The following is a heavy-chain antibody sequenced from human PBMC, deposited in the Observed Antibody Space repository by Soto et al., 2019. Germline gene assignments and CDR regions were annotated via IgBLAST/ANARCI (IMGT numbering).Heavy chain of an antibody. V-gene: IGHV4-39*02. D-gene: IGHD1-1*01. J-gene: IGHJ4*02. Sequence: SETLSLTCTVSGGSISSISHSWGLIRQSPGQGLEWIGNIFYNGITYYNPSLKSRVTISADTSKNHFSLKLRSVTVADTAVYSCARLVTGTQYCFDFWGQGSLVTVSS. CDR1: GGSISSISHS. CDR3: ARLVTGTQYCFDF. CDR2: IFYNGIT.